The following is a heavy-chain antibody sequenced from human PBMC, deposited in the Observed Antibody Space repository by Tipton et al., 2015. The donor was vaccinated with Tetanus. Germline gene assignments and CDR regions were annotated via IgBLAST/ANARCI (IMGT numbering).Heavy chain of an antibody. CDR2: ISGYNGNS. CDR1: GYAFNSYD. V-gene: IGHV1-18*01. J-gene: IGHJ4*02. Sequence: QSGPEVKKPGASVRVSCKAFGYAFNSYDINWVRQATGQGLEWMGWISGYNGNSNFTQKFQGRLTMTRDTSTSTAYMELRSLRSDDTAVYFCARDQLDHWGQGTLVTVSS. CDR3: ARDQLDH.